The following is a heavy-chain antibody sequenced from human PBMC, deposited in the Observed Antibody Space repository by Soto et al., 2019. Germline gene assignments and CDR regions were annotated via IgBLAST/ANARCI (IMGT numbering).Heavy chain of an antibody. D-gene: IGHD6-13*01. CDR3: AREQLQLVRSSDR. J-gene: IGHJ5*02. V-gene: IGHV1-46*01. CDR1: GYTFTSYY. CDR2: IKPSGGST. Sequence: QVQLVQSGAEVKKPGASVKVSCKASGYTFTSYYMHWVRQAPGQGLEWMGIIKPSGGSTSYAQKFRGRVTMTRDTSKSRVNRELRSLTSELTADEYCAREQLQLVRSSDRGGQGPLLTACS.